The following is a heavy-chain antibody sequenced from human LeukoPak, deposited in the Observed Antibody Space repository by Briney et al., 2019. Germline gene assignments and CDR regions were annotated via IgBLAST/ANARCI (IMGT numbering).Heavy chain of an antibody. CDR3: ARRMPGDAFDV. V-gene: IGHV3-74*01. D-gene: IGHD2-2*01. J-gene: IGHJ3*01. CDR1: GFTFSTYW. CDR2: INSDGSST. Sequence: LTGGSLRLSCAASGFTFSTYWMHWVRQAPGKGLVWVSRINSDGSSTSYADSVKGRFTISRDNAKSSLYLQMNSLRAEDTAMYFCARRMPGDAFDVWGQGTMVTVSS.